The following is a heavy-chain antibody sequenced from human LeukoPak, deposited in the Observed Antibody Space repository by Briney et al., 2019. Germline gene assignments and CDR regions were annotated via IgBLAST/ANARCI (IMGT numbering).Heavy chain of an antibody. Sequence: PGGSLRLSCAASGFTFSDYYMSWIRQAPGKGLEWVSGISWNSGSIGYADSVKGRFTISRDNAKNSLYLQMNSLRAEDTALYYCAKGAGYSSGWGDYWGQGTLVTVSS. CDR3: AKGAGYSSGWGDY. V-gene: IGHV3-9*01. CDR1: GFTFSDYY. D-gene: IGHD6-19*01. CDR2: ISWNSGSI. J-gene: IGHJ4*02.